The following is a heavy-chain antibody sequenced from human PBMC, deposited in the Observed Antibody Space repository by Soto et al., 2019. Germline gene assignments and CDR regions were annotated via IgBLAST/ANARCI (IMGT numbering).Heavy chain of an antibody. Sequence: QLQLQESGPGLVKPSETLSLPCTVSGASISSSSYSWGWIRQPPGKGLEWIGSIYYSGSTYYNPSLKSRVTISVDTSKNQFSLKLSSVTAADTAVYYCASLTDFDYWGQGTLVTVSS. CDR3: ASLTDFDY. V-gene: IGHV4-39*01. CDR1: GASISSSSYS. CDR2: IYYSGST. J-gene: IGHJ4*02.